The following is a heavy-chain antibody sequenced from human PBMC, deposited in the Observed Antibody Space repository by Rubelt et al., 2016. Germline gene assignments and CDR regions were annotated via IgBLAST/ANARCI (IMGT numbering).Heavy chain of an antibody. V-gene: IGHV3-48*02. D-gene: IGHD2-8*01. J-gene: IGHJ6*02. CDR2: ISSSI. CDR1: AFTISDYS. CDR3: ARANSVGRGGLDV. Sequence: AGRSLRLSCAASAFTISDYSMSWVRQAPGKGLECVSYISSSIDYADSVKGRFTISRDNANNSLYLQMNSLRDEDTAVYYCARANSVGRGGLDVWGQGTTVTVSS.